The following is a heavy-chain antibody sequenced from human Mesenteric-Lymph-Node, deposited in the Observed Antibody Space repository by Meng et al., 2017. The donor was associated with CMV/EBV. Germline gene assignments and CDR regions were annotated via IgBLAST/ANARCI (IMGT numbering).Heavy chain of an antibody. CDR1: GVSVTSGAYH. CDR3: AKSRSSTPGIVDD. CDR2: IYGTGIT. J-gene: IGHJ4*02. V-gene: IGHV4-61*08. Sequence: QGQRKESGPGLVKPSETLSLTCIVSGVSVTSGAYHWSWIRQSPGKGLEWIGYIYGTGITIYNPSLKSRVTILLETSKNRFSLKLNSVTTADTAVYYCAKSRSSTPGIVDDWGQGTLVTVSS. D-gene: IGHD2/OR15-2a*01.